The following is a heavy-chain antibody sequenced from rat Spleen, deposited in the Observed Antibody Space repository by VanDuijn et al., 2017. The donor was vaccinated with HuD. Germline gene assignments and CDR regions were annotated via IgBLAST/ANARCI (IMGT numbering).Heavy chain of an antibody. J-gene: IGHJ1*01. CDR2: IIYDGSST. CDR3: AKDRSYGYTYDWYFDF. Sequence: EVQLVESGGGLVQPGRSLKLSCVASGFTFNNYWMTWIRQAPGKGLEWVATIIYDGSSTYYRDSVKGRFTISRDNAKSTLYLQMDSLRSEDTATYYCAKDRSYGYTYDWYFDFWGPGTMVTVSS. D-gene: IGHD1-9*01. V-gene: IGHV5-31*01. CDR1: GFTFNNYW.